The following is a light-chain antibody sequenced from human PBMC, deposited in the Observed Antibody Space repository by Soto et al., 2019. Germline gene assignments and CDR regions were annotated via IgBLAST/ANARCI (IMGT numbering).Light chain of an antibody. Sequence: QSVLTQPASVSGSPGQSITISCTGTSSDVGSYNLVSWYQQHPGKATKLMIYEGSKRPSGVSNRFSGSKSGNTASLTISGLQAEDEADYYCCSYAGSSTPLVFGTGTNVTVL. J-gene: IGLJ1*01. CDR1: SSDVGSYNL. V-gene: IGLV2-23*01. CDR3: CSYAGSSTPLV. CDR2: EGS.